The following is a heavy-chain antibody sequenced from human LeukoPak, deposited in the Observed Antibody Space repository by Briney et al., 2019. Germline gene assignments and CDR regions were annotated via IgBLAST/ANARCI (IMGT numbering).Heavy chain of an antibody. CDR2: IYYSGTA. V-gene: IGHV4-39*01. Sequence: SETLSLTCTVSGGSISSSSYYWGWIRQPPGKGLEWIGSIYYSGTAYYNRSLKSRVTISVDTSKNQFSLKLSSVTAADTAVYYCARHQANYYDSSGYLFDRWGQGTLVTVSS. J-gene: IGHJ5*02. CDR1: GGSISSSSYY. D-gene: IGHD3-22*01. CDR3: ARHQANYYDSSGYLFDR.